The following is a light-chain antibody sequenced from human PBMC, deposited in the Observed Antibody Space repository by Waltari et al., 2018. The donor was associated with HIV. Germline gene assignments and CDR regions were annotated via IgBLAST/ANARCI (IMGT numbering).Light chain of an antibody. CDR2: AST. Sequence: AVQMTQSPSSGSGSLGGRVTISCRASQGIRNDLSWFQMKPGGAPKLLIYASTILQTGVPPRFSGSASGTDFTLTLSNLQSEDFATYFCLQDFEYPWTFGQGTTVE. CDR1: QGIRND. V-gene: IGKV1-6*02. CDR3: LQDFEYPWT. J-gene: IGKJ1*01.